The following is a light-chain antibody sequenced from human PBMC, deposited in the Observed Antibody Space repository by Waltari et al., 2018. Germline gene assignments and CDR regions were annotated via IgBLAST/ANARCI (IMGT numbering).Light chain of an antibody. CDR2: AAS. Sequence: DIQMTQSPSSLSASVGDRVTITCRASQRISGYLNWYQQKPGKAPKFLMRAASSLQGGVPSRFSGSGSGTGFTLTISSLQPEDVATYYCQQSYSAPPTFGQGTKVEIK. V-gene: IGKV1-39*01. J-gene: IGKJ1*01. CDR3: QQSYSAPPT. CDR1: QRISGY.